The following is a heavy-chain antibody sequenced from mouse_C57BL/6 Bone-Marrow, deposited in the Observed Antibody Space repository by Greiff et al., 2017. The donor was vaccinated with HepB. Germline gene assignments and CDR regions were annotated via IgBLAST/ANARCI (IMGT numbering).Heavy chain of an antibody. J-gene: IGHJ3*01. CDR1: GYTFTSYW. CDR3: AREMITARAY. CDR2: IHPNSGST. V-gene: IGHV1-64*01. D-gene: IGHD2-4*01. Sequence: QVQLQHPGAELVKPGASVKLSCKASGYTFTSYWMHWVKQRPGQGLEWIGMIHPNSGSTNYNEKFKSKATLTVDKSSSTAYMQLSSLTSEDSAVYYCAREMITARAYWGQGTLVTVSA.